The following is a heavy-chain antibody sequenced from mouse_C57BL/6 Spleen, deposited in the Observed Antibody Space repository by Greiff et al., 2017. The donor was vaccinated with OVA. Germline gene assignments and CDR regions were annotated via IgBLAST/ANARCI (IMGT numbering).Heavy chain of an antibody. CDR1: GYTFTSYW. CDR3: ARHPGFDV. J-gene: IGHJ1*03. Sequence: QVQLQQPGAELVMPGASVKLSCKASGYTFTSYWMPWVKQRPGQGLEWIGEIDPSDSYTNYNQKFKGKSTLTVDKSSSTAYMQLSSLTSEDSAVYYCARHPGFDVWGTGTTVTVSS. V-gene: IGHV1-69*01. CDR2: IDPSDSYT.